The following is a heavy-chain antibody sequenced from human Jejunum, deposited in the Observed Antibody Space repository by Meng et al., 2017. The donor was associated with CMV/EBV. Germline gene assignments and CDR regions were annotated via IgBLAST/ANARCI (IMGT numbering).Heavy chain of an antibody. D-gene: IGHD6-13*01. CDR1: GFIFSSRW. CDR3: ATLEDSSWPN. Sequence: EVQLVESGGGLVQPGGSLRLSCAVSGFIFSSRWMTWVRQAPGKGLEWVANINEDESKKDYVDSLKGRFTISRDNGKNTLYLQMNSLRAEDTAVYYCATLEDSSWPNWGQGTLVTVAS. CDR2: INEDESKK. V-gene: IGHV3-7*02. J-gene: IGHJ4*02.